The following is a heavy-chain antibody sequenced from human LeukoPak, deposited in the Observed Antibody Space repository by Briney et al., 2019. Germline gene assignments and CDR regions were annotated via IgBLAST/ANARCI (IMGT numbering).Heavy chain of an antibody. CDR3: ASRPADSNWYGVFDF. Sequence: SETLSLTCTVSGVSMSSHYWSWLRQPPGKGLEWIGYIYGSATTKYNPSLSSRVTMSVDTSKNQFSLKLTSVTAADTALYYCASRPADSNWYGVFDFWSRGTLVTVSP. J-gene: IGHJ4*02. CDR1: GVSMSSHY. V-gene: IGHV4-59*11. CDR2: IYGSATT. D-gene: IGHD6-13*01.